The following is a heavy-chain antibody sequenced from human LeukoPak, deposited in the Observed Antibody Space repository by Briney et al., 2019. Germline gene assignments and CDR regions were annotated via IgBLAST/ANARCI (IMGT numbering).Heavy chain of an antibody. J-gene: IGHJ4*02. CDR3: ARVVDVVVPAAIGSGDFDY. CDR2: INPNSGGT. CDR1: GYTFTGYY. D-gene: IGHD2-2*02. V-gene: IGHV1-2*02. Sequence: GASVKFSCKASGYTFTGYYMHWVRQAPGQGLEWMGWINPNSGGTNYAQKFQGRVTMTRDTSISTAYMELSRLRSDDTAVYYCARVVDVVVPAAIGSGDFDYWGQGTLVTVSS.